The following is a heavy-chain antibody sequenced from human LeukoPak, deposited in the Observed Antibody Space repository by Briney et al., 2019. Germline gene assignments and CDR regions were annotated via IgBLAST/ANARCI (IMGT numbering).Heavy chain of an antibody. Sequence: GESLKISCKGSGYSFTSYWIGWVRQMPGKGLEWMGIIYPGDSDTRCSPSFQGQVTISADKSISTAYLQWSSLKASDTAMYYCARQTSSWYVHYYYYMDVWGKGTTVTVSS. CDR2: IYPGDSDT. D-gene: IGHD6-13*01. V-gene: IGHV5-51*01. J-gene: IGHJ6*03. CDR1: GYSFTSYW. CDR3: ARQTSSWYVHYYYYMDV.